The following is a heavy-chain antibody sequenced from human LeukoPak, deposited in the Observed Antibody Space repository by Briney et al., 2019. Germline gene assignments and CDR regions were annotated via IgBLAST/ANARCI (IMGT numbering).Heavy chain of an antibody. CDR1: GGSISSYY. Sequence: SETLSLTCTVSGGSISSYYWSWIRQPPGKGLEWIGYIYCSGSTNYNPSLKSRVTISVDTSKNQFSLKLSSVTAADTAVYYCARGGSDYGDYVNAFDIWGQGTMVTVSS. V-gene: IGHV4-59*01. CDR3: ARGGSDYGDYVNAFDI. J-gene: IGHJ3*02. D-gene: IGHD4-17*01. CDR2: IYCSGST.